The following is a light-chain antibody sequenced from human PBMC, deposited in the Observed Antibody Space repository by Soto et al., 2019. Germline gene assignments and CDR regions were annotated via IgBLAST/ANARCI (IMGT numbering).Light chain of an antibody. J-gene: IGKJ1*01. V-gene: IGKV1-39*01. CDR1: QSISRY. Sequence: DIQMTQSPSSLSASVGDRVNITCRASQSISRYLNWYQHIPGKAPKLLIYAASTLQSGVPSRFSGFGSGTDFTLIISNLQPEDFATDYCQQGYIAPRAVGQGTKVEV. CDR2: AAS. CDR3: QQGYIAPRA.